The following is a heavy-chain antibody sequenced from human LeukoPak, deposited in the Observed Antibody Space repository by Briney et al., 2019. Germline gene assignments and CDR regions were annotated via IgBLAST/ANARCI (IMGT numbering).Heavy chain of an antibody. J-gene: IGHJ4*02. CDR2: ISGSGGST. V-gene: IGHV3-23*01. CDR3: AKELDHSSVYYGPFEY. Sequence: GGSLRLSCAASGFTFSSYAMSWDRQAPGKGLEWVSAISGSGGSTYYADSVKGRFTISRDNSKNTLYLQMNSLRAEDTAVYYCAKELDHSSVYYGPFEYWGQGTLVTVSS. D-gene: IGHD3-22*01. CDR1: GFTFSSYA.